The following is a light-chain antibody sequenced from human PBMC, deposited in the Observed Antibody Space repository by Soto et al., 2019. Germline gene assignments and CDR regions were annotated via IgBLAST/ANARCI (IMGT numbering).Light chain of an antibody. J-gene: IGKJ3*01. CDR2: AAS. CDR3: QKCNSAPFT. Sequence: DIQMTQSPSSLSASIGDRVTITCRASQSISNYLNWYQQKPGKAPKLLIYAASSLQSGVPSRFSGSGSGTDFTLTISSLQPEDFATYYCQKCNSAPFTFGPGTKVDIK. V-gene: IGKV1-39*01. CDR1: QSISNY.